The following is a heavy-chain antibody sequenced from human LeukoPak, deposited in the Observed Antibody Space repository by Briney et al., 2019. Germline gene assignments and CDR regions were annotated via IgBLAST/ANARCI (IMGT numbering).Heavy chain of an antibody. D-gene: IGHD2-2*02. Sequence: GGSLRLSCAASGFTFSNYWMHWVRQAPGKGLVWVSRINSDGSSTGYADSVKGRFTISRDNAKNTLYLQMNSLRAEDTAVYYCARAYCSSTSCYKDASDYWGQGTLVTVSS. CDR2: INSDGSST. CDR1: GFTFSNYW. J-gene: IGHJ4*02. CDR3: ARAYCSSTSCYKDASDY. V-gene: IGHV3-74*01.